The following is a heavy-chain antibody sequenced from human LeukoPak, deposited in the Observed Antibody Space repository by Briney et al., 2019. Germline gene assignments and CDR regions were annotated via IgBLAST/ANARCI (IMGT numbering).Heavy chain of an antibody. CDR3: ARDGYYGSGGSLDV. D-gene: IGHD3-10*01. Sequence: PGGSLRLSCAASGFTFSSYAMHWVRQAPGKGLEWVAVISYDGSHKYYADSVRGRFTISRDNFTNTLYLQMNSLRAEDTAVYYCARDGYYGSGGSLDVWGQGTTVTVSS. CDR1: GFTFSSYA. V-gene: IGHV3-30*04. J-gene: IGHJ6*02. CDR2: ISYDGSHK.